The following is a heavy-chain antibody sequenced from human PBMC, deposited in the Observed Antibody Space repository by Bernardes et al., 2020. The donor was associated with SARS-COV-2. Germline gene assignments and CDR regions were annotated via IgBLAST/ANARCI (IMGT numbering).Heavy chain of an antibody. Sequence: SLRLSCAASGFTFDDYAMHWVRQAPGKGLEWVSGISWNSGSIGYADSVKGRFTISRDNAKNSLYLQMNSLRAEDTALYYCANLGQIADYYYGMDVWGQGTTVTVSS. CDR2: ISWNSGSI. CDR3: ANLGQIADYYYGMDV. D-gene: IGHD2-21*01. J-gene: IGHJ6*02. CDR1: GFTFDDYA. V-gene: IGHV3-9*01.